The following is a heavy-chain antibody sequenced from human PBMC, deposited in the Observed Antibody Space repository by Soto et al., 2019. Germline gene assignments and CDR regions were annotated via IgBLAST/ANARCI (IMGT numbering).Heavy chain of an antibody. Sequence: QVQLQESGPGLVKPSETLSLTCTVSGGSDSSATDYWTWMRQPPGKGLEWIGYTDYNGNCDRNPALMSRVTISIDRSKSQFSLTLSSVTAADTAVYSCARQSLYDSEHYHYWFDPWGRGILFTVSS. V-gene: IGHV4-61*01. D-gene: IGHD3-22*01. CDR2: TDYNGNC. CDR3: ARQSLYDSEHYHYWFDP. J-gene: IGHJ5*02. CDR1: GGSDSSATDY.